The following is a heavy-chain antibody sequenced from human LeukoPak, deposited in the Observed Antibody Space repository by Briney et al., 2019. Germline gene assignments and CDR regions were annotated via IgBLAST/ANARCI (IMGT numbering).Heavy chain of an antibody. D-gene: IGHD3/OR15-3a*01. V-gene: IGHV3-23*01. J-gene: IGHJ4*02. Sequence: GGSLRLSCAVSGITLNNYGMTWVRQAPGKGLEWVAGISDSGGSTKYADSVKGRFTISRDNPKNTLYLQMNSLRAEDTAVYFCAKRGVVIRVILVGFHKEAYYFESSGQGALVTVSS. CDR3: AKRGVVIRVILVGFHKEAYYFES. CDR1: GITLNNYG. CDR2: ISDSGGST.